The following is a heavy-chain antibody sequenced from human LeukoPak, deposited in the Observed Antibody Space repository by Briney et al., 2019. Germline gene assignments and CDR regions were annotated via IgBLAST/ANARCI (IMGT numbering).Heavy chain of an antibody. CDR3: ARDPGGDYPDGFDP. D-gene: IGHD4-17*01. CDR2: ITGGAVST. J-gene: IGHJ5*02. CDR1: GFTFSSYG. V-gene: IGHV3-23*01. Sequence: PGGSLRLSCAVSGFTFSSYGMSWVRQAPGKGLEWVSSITGGAVSTYYADSVRGRFTISRDNSKNTLYLQMNSLRAEDTAVYYCARDPGGDYPDGFDPWGQGTLVTVSS.